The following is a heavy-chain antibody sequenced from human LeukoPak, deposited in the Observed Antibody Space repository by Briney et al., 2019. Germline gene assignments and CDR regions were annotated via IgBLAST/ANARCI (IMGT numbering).Heavy chain of an antibody. Sequence: SQTLSLTCTVSGGSISSGGYYWSWIRQHPGKGLEWIGYIYFSGSTYYNPSLKSRVTISVDTSKNQFSLKLSSVTAADTAVYYCARVNIVVVPAARTYWFDPWGQGTLVTVSS. J-gene: IGHJ5*02. CDR3: ARVNIVVVPAARTYWFDP. D-gene: IGHD2-2*01. CDR1: GGSISSGGYY. V-gene: IGHV4-31*03. CDR2: IYFSGST.